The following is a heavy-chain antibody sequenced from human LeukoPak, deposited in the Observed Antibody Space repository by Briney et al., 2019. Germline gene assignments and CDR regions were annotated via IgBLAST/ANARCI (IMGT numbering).Heavy chain of an antibody. CDR1: GFTFSSYA. V-gene: IGHV3-23*01. Sequence: GGSLRLSWAASGFTFSSYAMSWVRQPPGKGLGWVAAISGSGGSTYYADSVKGRFTISRDNSKNTLYLQMNSLRAEDTAVYYCAKDSFSLELPDYWGQGTLVTVSS. D-gene: IGHD1-7*01. CDR3: AKDSFSLELPDY. CDR2: ISGSGGST. J-gene: IGHJ4*02.